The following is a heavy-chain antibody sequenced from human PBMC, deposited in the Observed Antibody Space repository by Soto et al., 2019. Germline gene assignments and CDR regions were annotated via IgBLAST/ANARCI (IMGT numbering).Heavy chain of an antibody. J-gene: IGHJ6*03. V-gene: IGHV4-59*08. CDR3: AKATYYYYMDV. CDR1: GGSISSYY. CDR2: FYYCGST. Sequence: QVQLQESGPGLVKPSETLSLTCTVSGGSISSYYWSWIRQPPGKGLEWIGYFYYCGSTTYNPSLKSRVTISVDTSKTQSALKLSSVTAADTAVYYCAKATYYYYMDVWGKGTTVTVSS.